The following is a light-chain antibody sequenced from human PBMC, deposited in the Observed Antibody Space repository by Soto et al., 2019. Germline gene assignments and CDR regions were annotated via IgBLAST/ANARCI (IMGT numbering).Light chain of an antibody. Sequence: DTQMTQSPSSLSASVGDRVTITCQASQDISNYLNWYQQKPGKAPKLLIYDASNLETGVPSRFSGSGSGTDFTFTISSLQPEDIATYYCQQYDNLPVFGGGTKVDI. CDR2: DAS. J-gene: IGKJ4*01. V-gene: IGKV1-33*01. CDR1: QDISNY. CDR3: QQYDNLPV.